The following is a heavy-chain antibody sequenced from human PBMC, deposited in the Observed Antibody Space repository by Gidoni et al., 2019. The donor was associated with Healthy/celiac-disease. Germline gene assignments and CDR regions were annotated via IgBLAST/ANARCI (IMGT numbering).Heavy chain of an antibody. CDR2: IYSGGST. Sequence: EVQLVGSGGGLVQPGGSLRLSCAASGFTVSSNYMSWVRQAPGKGLEWVSGIYSGGSTYYADSVKGRFTISRDNSKNTLYLQMNSLRAEDTAVYYCARAHCGGDCYSGYWGQGTLVTVSS. J-gene: IGHJ4*02. CDR1: GFTVSSNY. V-gene: IGHV3-66*01. D-gene: IGHD2-21*02. CDR3: ARAHCGGDCYSGY.